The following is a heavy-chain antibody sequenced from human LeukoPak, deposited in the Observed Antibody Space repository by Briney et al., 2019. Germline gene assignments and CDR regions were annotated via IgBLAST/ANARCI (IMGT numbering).Heavy chain of an antibody. J-gene: IGHJ4*02. CDR1: GFTFNRYA. D-gene: IGHD3-10*01. CDR2: IYSGGST. V-gene: IGHV3-23*03. Sequence: PGGSLRLSCAASGFTFNRYAMSWVRQAPGKGLEWVSVIYSGGSTYYADSVKGRFTISRDNYKNTLYLQMNSLRAEDTAVYYCATALWFGNFFFDYWGQGTLVTVSS. CDR3: ATALWFGNFFFDY.